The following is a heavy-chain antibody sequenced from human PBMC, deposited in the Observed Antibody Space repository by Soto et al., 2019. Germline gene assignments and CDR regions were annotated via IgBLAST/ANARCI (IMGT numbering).Heavy chain of an antibody. CDR1: GYTFTGYF. Sequence: ASAKVSCKASGYTFTGYFMHWVRQAPGQGLAWMGWITPNSGDTNYAQKFPGRVTMTRDMSISTAYMELRRLTSDDTAVYYCARVRTYYHSSGSLDYWGQGTLVTVSS. V-gene: IGHV1-2*02. J-gene: IGHJ4*02. CDR3: ARVRTYYHSSGSLDY. CDR2: ITPNSGDT. D-gene: IGHD3-22*01.